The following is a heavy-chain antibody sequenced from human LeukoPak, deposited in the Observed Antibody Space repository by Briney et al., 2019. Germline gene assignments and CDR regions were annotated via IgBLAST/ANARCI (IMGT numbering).Heavy chain of an antibody. J-gene: IGHJ5*02. CDR1: GGSFSGYY. D-gene: IGHD3-10*01. Sequence: KPSETLSLTCAVYGGSFSGYYWSWIRQPPGKGLEWIGEINHSGSTNYNPSLKSRVTISVDTSKNQFSLKLSSVTAADTAVYYCARDPGSYYRRGGWFDPWGQGTLVTVSS. CDR3: ARDPGSYYRRGGWFDP. CDR2: INHSGST. V-gene: IGHV4-34*01.